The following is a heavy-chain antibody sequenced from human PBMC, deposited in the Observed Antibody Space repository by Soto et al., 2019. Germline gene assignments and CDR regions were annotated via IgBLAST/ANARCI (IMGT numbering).Heavy chain of an antibody. Sequence: HPGGSLRLSCAASGFTFRNYGMTWVRQAPGKGLEWVSSISGTGGGTYYADSVKGRFTISRDNSKNTLYLQLNSLRADDTAVYYCAKIYDGSGSDYWGQGTLVTVSS. CDR3: AKIYDGSGSDY. V-gene: IGHV3-23*01. CDR1: GFTFRNYG. CDR2: ISGTGGGT. J-gene: IGHJ4*02. D-gene: IGHD3-22*01.